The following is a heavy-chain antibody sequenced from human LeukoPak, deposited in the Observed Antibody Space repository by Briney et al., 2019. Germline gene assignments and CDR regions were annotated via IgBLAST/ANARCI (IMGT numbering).Heavy chain of an antibody. CDR1: GYTFTGFY. CDR2: INGNSGGT. CDR3: AREGYYDSSGYPHVFDY. J-gene: IGHJ4*02. V-gene: IGHV1-2*02. D-gene: IGHD3-22*01. Sequence: ASVKVSCKPSGYTFTGFYVHWVRQAPGQGLEWMGWINGNSGGTKYAQKFQGRVTMTRDTSISTAYMELSRLRSDDTAMSYCAREGYYDSSGYPHVFDYWGQGTLVTVSS.